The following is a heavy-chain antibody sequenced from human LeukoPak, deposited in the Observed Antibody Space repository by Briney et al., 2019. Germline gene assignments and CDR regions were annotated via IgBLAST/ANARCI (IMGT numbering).Heavy chain of an antibody. Sequence: PSETLSLTCTVSGGSISSYHWIWIRQPPGKGLEWIGYIHYSGSTNYNPSLKSRVTTSVDTSKKQFSLKLRSVTAADTAVYYCARSVSWGLLVRDDAFDIWGQGTLVTVSS. D-gene: IGHD2-21*01. CDR3: ARSVSWGLLVRDDAFDI. V-gene: IGHV4-59*08. CDR1: GGSISSYH. CDR2: IHYSGST. J-gene: IGHJ3*02.